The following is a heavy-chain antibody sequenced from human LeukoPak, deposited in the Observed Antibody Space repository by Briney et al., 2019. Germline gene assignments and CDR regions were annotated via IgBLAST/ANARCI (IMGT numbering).Heavy chain of an antibody. CDR3: ARGQYCSSTSCYTSLYYYYYYGMDV. V-gene: IGHV1-8*02. J-gene: IGHJ6*02. CDR2: MNPNSGNT. Sequence: ASVKVSCKASGYTFTSYAMHWVRQATGQGLEWMGWMNPNSGNTGYAQKFQGRVTMTRNTSISTAYMELSSLRSEDTAVYYCARGQYCSSTSCYTSLYYYYYYGMDVWGQGTTVTVSS. CDR1: GYTFTSYA. D-gene: IGHD2-2*02.